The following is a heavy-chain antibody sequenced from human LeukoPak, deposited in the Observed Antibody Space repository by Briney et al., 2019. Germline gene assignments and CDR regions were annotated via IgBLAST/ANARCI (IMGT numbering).Heavy chain of an antibody. D-gene: IGHD2/OR15-2a*01. Sequence: GGSLRLSCAATGFTFSNYTKSWVRQAPGKGLEWVSSISYSSTYIYYADSVKGRFTISRDDAKDSLYLQMNSLRAEDTAVYYCSTYFFDYWGQGTLVTVSS. CDR2: ISYSSTYI. CDR3: STYFFDY. J-gene: IGHJ4*02. CDR1: GFTFSNYT. V-gene: IGHV3-21*01.